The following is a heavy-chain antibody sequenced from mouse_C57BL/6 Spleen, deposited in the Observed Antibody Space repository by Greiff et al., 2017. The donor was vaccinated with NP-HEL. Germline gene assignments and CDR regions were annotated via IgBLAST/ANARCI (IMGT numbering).Heavy chain of an antibody. V-gene: IGHV5-17*01. Sequence: EVKLVESGGGLVKPGGSLKLSCAASGFTFSDYGMHWVRQAPEKGLEWVAYISSGSSTIYYADTLKGRFTISRDNAKNTLFLQMTSLRSEDTAMYYCSRPPYYYGSSLAWFAYWGQGTLVTVSA. CDR1: GFTFSDYG. D-gene: IGHD1-1*01. CDR2: ISSGSSTI. CDR3: SRPPYYYGSSLAWFAY. J-gene: IGHJ3*01.